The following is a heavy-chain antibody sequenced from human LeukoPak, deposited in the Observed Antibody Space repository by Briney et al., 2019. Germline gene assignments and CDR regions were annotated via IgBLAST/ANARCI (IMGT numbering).Heavy chain of an antibody. D-gene: IGHD2-21*02. Sequence: SVKVSCKASGGTFSSYAISWVRQAPGQGLEWMGGIIPIFGTANYAQKFQGGVTITADESTSTAYMELSSLRSEDTAVYYCARGGRCAVVTSCGAFDIWGQGTMVTVSS. J-gene: IGHJ3*02. V-gene: IGHV1-69*13. CDR3: ARGGRCAVVTSCGAFDI. CDR1: GGTFSSYA. CDR2: IIPIFGTA.